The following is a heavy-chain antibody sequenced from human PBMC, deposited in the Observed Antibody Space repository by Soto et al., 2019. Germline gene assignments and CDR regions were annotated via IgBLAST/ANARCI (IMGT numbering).Heavy chain of an antibody. D-gene: IGHD6-13*01. CDR2: IIPIFGTA. V-gene: IGHV1-69*13. Sequence: GASVKVSCKASGGTFSSYAISWVRQAPGQGLEWMGGIIPIFGTANYAQKFQGRVTITADESTSTAYMELSSLRSEDTAVYYCARVLYSSSPEWSPFDYWGQGTLVTVSS. CDR3: ARVLYSSSPEWSPFDY. CDR1: GGTFSSYA. J-gene: IGHJ4*02.